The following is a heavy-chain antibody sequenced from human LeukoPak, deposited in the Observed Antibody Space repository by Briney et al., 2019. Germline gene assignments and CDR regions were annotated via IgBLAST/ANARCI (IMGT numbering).Heavy chain of an antibody. CDR1: GFTFSSYW. V-gene: IGHV3-15*01. CDR2: IKSKTDGGTR. J-gene: IGHJ4*02. Sequence: GGSLRLSCAASGFTFSSYWMSWVRQAPGEGLEWVGRIKSKTDGGTRDYAAPVKDRFTISRDDSQNTLYLQMNSLKTDDTGVYYCTTVGVYWGQGTLVTVSS. D-gene: IGHD3-10*01. CDR3: TTVGVY.